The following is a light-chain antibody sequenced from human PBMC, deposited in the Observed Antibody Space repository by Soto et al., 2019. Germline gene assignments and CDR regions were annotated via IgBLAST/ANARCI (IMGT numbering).Light chain of an antibody. CDR3: QAYDYALRASV. J-gene: IGLJ3*02. CDR2: GNR. CDR1: SSHLGAGYD. V-gene: IGLV1-40*01. Sequence: QPVLTQPPSVSGDPGQRVTISCTGNSSHLGAGYDVHWYQQLPGTVPQLLIYGNRNRPSGVPDRFAGSKSGSSSSLAINGLPVEDEADYYCQAYDYALRASVFGGGTKLTVL.